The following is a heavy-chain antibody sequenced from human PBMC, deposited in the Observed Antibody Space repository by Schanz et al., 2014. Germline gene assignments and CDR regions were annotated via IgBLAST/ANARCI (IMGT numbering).Heavy chain of an antibody. CDR2: IYYSGNT. Sequence: QLQLQESGPGLVKPLETLSLTCTVSGGSISTSNHYWGWIRQPPGKGLEWIGSIYYSGNTYYNPSLRSRVTISGDTSKTQFPRKLSSVPAADTAVYYCARQNLGYCSSTDCKNWFDPWGQGTLVTVSS. D-gene: IGHD2-2*01. CDR3: ARQNLGYCSSTDCKNWFDP. CDR1: GGSISTSNHY. V-gene: IGHV4-39*01. J-gene: IGHJ5*02.